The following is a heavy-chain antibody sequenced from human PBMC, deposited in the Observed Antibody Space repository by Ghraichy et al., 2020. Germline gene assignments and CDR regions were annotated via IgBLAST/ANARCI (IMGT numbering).Heavy chain of an antibody. V-gene: IGHV4-34*01. CDR1: GGSFSGYY. J-gene: IGHJ6*02. Sequence: SETLSLTCAVYGGSFSGYYWSWIRQPPGKGLEWIGEINHSGSTNYNPSLKSRVTISVDTSKNQFSLKLSSVTAADTAVYYCARGPPDYGMDVWGQGTTVTVSS. CDR3: ARGPPDYGMDV. CDR2: INHSGST.